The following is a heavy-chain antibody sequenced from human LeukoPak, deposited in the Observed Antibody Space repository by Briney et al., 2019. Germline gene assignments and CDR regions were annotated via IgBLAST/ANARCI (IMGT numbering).Heavy chain of an antibody. CDR1: GGSISSSSYY. V-gene: IGHV4-39*07. J-gene: IGHJ4*02. CDR2: IYYSGST. D-gene: IGHD4-17*01. CDR3: ARLTVTNDY. Sequence: PSETLSLTCTVSGGSISSSSYYWGWIRQPPGTGLEWIGSIYYSGSTYYNPSLKSRVTISVDTSKNQFSLKLSSVTAADTAVYYCARLTVTNDYWGQGTLVTVSS.